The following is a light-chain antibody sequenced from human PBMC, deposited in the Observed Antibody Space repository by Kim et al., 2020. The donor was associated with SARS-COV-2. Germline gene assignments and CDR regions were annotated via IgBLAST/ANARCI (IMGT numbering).Light chain of an antibody. CDR3: QEYKSDSWT. CDR2: DAS. V-gene: IGKV1-5*01. CDR1: QSINIW. J-gene: IGKJ1*01. Sequence: GDRVTITCRASQSINIWLAWYQQKPEKAPNLLIYDASNLESGVPSRFSGSGSGTQFTLTINSLQPDDFATYYCQEYKSDSWTFGQGTKVEIK.